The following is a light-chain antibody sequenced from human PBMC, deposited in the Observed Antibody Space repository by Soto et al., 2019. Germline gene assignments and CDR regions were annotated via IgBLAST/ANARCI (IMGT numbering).Light chain of an antibody. J-gene: IGKJ1*01. V-gene: IGKV1-5*03. CDR3: QQYNSYWT. Sequence: DIQMTQSPSTLSASVGDRVTITCRASQSISSWLAWYQQKPGKAPNLLIYKASSLEGGVPSRFSGSGSGTEFTLTTSSLQPDDFATYYCQQYNSYWTFGQGTKVDIK. CDR2: KAS. CDR1: QSISSW.